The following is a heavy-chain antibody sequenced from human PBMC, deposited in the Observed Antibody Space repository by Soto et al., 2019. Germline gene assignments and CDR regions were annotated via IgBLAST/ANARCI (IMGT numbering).Heavy chain of an antibody. D-gene: IGHD6-19*01. V-gene: IGHV1-18*01. Sequence: ASVKVSCKASGYTFTHYGISWVRQAPGQGPEWMGGSYNGVTNYAQNLQGRVTMTTDTSTSTAYMELGSLKSDDTAVYYCARDPSRIAVAGPGYYFDYWDQGTLVTVSS. CDR3: ARDPSRIAVAGPGYYFDY. CDR2: SYNGVT. J-gene: IGHJ4*02. CDR1: GYTFTHYG.